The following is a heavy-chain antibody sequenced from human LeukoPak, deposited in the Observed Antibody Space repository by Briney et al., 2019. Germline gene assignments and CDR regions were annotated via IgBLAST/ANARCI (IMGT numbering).Heavy chain of an antibody. CDR3: ARESGVYDILTGYQDY. J-gene: IGHJ4*02. CDR1: GFTFSSYA. V-gene: IGHV3-30*04. D-gene: IGHD3-9*01. CDR2: ISYDGSNK. Sequence: PGGSLRLSCAASGFTFSSYAMHWVRQAPGKGLEWVAVISYDGSNKYYADSVKGRFTISRDNSKNTLYLQMNSLRAEDTAVYYCARESGVYDILTGYQDYWGQGTLVTVSS.